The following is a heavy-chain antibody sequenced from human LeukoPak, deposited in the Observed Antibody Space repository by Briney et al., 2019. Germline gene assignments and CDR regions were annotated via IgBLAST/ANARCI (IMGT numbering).Heavy chain of an antibody. CDR1: GFTVSSNY. CDR3: ASSPYSSSFDY. D-gene: IGHD6-13*01. Sequence: PGGSLRLSCEASGFTVSSNYMSWVRQAPGKGLEWVSVIYSGGSTYYADSVKGRFTISRDNSKNTLYLQMNSLRAEDTAVYYCASSPYSSSFDYWGQGTLVTVSS. CDR2: IYSGGST. J-gene: IGHJ4*02. V-gene: IGHV3-53*01.